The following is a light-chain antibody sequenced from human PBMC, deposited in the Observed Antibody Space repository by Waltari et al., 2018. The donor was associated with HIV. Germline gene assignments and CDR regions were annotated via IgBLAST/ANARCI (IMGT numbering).Light chain of an antibody. J-gene: IGKJ1*01. CDR2: GAS. CDR1: QSVSDNY. Sequence: EIVLTQSPGTLSLSPGERATLSCRASQSVSDNYLAWYHQKPGQSPRLLIYGASSRATGIPDRFSGSVSGTDFSLTISRLEPEDFGVYYCQQSATLPWTFGQGTKVEIK. CDR3: QQSATLPWT. V-gene: IGKV3-20*01.